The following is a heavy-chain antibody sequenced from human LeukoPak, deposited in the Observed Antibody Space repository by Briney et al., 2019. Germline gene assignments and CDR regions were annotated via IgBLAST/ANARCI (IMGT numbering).Heavy chain of an antibody. V-gene: IGHV3-9*01. J-gene: IGHJ4*02. D-gene: IGHD1-26*01. CDR2: IIWNSGSI. CDR1: GFTFDDYA. CDR3: AKDISVGATPYYFDY. Sequence: GGSLRLSCAASGFTFDDYAMHWVRQAPGKGLEWLSGIIWNSGSIGYADSVKGRFTISRDNAKNSLYLQMNSLRAEDTALYYCAKDISVGATPYYFDYWGQGTLVTVSS.